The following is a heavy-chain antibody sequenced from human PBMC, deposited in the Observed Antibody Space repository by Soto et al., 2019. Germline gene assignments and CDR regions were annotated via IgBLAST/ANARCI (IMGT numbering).Heavy chain of an antibody. J-gene: IGHJ4*02. D-gene: IGHD4-17*01. Sequence: ASVKVSCKASGYTFKSYQIYWVRQALGQRLECMGWINISNVNTEYSQNFQGRVTMTRDTSASTAYMELSSLRSADTAVYYCARDTDLTLVTTLDYWGQGTPVTVSS. CDR1: GYTFKSYQ. CDR3: ARDTDLTLVTTLDY. V-gene: IGHV1-3*04. CDR2: INISNVNT.